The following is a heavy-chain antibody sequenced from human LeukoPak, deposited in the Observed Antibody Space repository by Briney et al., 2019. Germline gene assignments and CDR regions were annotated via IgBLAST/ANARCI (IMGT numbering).Heavy chain of an antibody. J-gene: IGHJ4*02. CDR2: ISAYNGNT. CDR3: AREHSSGWYMPVDY. Sequence: ASVKVSCKASGYTFTSYGISWVRQAPGQGLEWMGWISAYNGNTNYAQKLQGRVTMTTDKSTSTAYMELRSLRSDDTAVYYCAREHSSGWYMPVDYWGQGTLVTVSS. V-gene: IGHV1-18*01. CDR1: GYTFTSYG. D-gene: IGHD6-19*01.